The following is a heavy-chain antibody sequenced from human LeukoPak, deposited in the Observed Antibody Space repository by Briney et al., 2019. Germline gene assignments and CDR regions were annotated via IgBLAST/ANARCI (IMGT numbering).Heavy chain of an antibody. Sequence: GGSLRLSCAASGFTFSSYSMNWVRQAPGKGLEWVSYISSSSSTIYYADSVKGRFTISRDNAKNSLYLQMNSLRAEDTAVYYCARGGDFWSGYYSDYWGQGTLVTVSS. D-gene: IGHD3-3*01. J-gene: IGHJ4*02. CDR1: GFTFSSYS. V-gene: IGHV3-48*01. CDR3: ARGGDFWSGYYSDY. CDR2: ISSSSSTI.